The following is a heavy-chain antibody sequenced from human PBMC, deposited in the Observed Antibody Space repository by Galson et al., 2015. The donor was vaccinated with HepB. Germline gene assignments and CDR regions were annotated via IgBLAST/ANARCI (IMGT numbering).Heavy chain of an antibody. Sequence: SLRLSCAASGFSFTSYVMHWVRQAPGKGLEWVAVISYDGSTKYYADSVKGRFTISRDNSKNTLYVEMNSLRGEDTAVYYCARGFSHMDVWGKGTTVTVSS. CDR1: GFSFTSYV. CDR3: ARGFSHMDV. J-gene: IGHJ6*03. CDR2: ISYDGSTK. D-gene: IGHD3-3*01. V-gene: IGHV3-30-3*01.